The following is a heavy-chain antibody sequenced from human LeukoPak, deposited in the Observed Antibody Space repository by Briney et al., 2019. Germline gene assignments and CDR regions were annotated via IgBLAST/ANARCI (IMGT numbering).Heavy chain of an antibody. CDR1: GGTFSSYA. CDR3: ARRGGSSSWSYYFDY. Sequence: GASVKVSCKASGGTFSSYAISWVRQAPGQGLEWMGGIIPIFGTANYAQKFRGRVTITTDESTSTAYMELSSLRSEDTAVYYCARRGGSSSWSYYFDYWGQGTLVTVSS. D-gene: IGHD6-13*01. V-gene: IGHV1-69*05. J-gene: IGHJ4*02. CDR2: IIPIFGTA.